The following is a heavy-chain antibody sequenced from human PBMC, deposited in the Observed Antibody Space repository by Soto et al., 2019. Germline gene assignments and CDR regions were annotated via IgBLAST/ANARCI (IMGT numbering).Heavy chain of an antibody. J-gene: IGHJ5*02. CDR1: GGTFSSYA. CDR3: ARKSSSSSWFDP. D-gene: IGHD6-6*01. Sequence: QVQLVQSGAEVKKPGSSVKVSCKASGGTFSSYAISWVRQAPGQGLEWMGGISGYDGNTNYAQNFQGRVTMTTDPSTRTAYMELRSLRSDDTAVYYCARKSSSSSWFDPWGQGTLVTVSS. CDR2: ISGYDGNT. V-gene: IGHV1-18*01.